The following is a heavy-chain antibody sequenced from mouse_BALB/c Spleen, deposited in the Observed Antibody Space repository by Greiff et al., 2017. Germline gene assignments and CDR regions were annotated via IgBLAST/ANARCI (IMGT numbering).Heavy chain of an antibody. V-gene: IGHV5-6*01. D-gene: IGHD1-2*01. CDR3: ARQAIRLGAMDY. CDR2: ISSGGSDT. J-gene: IGHJ4*01. Sequence: EVKLVESGGDLVKPGGSLKLSCAASGFTFSSYGMSWVRQTPDKRLEWVATISSGGSDTYYPDSVKGRFTISRDNAKNTLYLQMSSLKSEDTAMYYCARQAIRLGAMDYWGQGTSVTVSS. CDR1: GFTFSSYG.